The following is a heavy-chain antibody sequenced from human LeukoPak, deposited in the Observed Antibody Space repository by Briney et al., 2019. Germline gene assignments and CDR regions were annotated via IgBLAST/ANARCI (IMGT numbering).Heavy chain of an antibody. V-gene: IGHV1-18*01. J-gene: IGHJ4*02. CDR3: ARVDPYDSSAYYFDY. Sequence: ASVKVSCKASGYTFSTFGISWVRQAPGQGLEWMGWISAYNGNTNYAQKLQGRVTMTTDTSTSTAYMELRSLRSDDTAVYYCARVDPYDSSAYYFDYWGQGTLVTVSS. CDR1: GYTFSTFG. D-gene: IGHD3-22*01. CDR2: ISAYNGNT.